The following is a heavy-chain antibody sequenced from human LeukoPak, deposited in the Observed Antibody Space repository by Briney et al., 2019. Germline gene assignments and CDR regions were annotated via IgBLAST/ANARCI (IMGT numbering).Heavy chain of an antibody. Sequence: GGSLRLSCAASGFTFSNAWMSWVRQAPGKGLEWVGRIKSKTDGGTTDYAAPVKGRFTISRDDSKNTLYLQMNSLKTEDTAVYYCTTAAAGYSYGYALYYFDYWGQGTLVTVSS. D-gene: IGHD5-18*01. V-gene: IGHV3-15*01. CDR3: TTAAAGYSYGYALYYFDY. CDR2: IKSKTDGGTT. J-gene: IGHJ4*02. CDR1: GFTFSNAW.